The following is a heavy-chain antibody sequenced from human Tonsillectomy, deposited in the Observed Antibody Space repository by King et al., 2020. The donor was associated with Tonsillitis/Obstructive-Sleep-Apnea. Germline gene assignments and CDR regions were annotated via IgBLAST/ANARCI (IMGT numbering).Heavy chain of an antibody. J-gene: IGHJ4*02. CDR1: GFTFSSYA. D-gene: IGHD3-22*01. CDR3: ARLNYYDSSGTGGN. Sequence: QLVQSGGGLVQPGGSLRLSCAASGFTFSSYAMSWVRQAPGKGLEWVSTITGSGTSTFYADSVKGRFTISRDNSKNTLFLQMNSLRADDTALYYCARLNYYDSSGTGGNWGQGTLVTVSS. CDR2: ITGSGTST. V-gene: IGHV3-23*04.